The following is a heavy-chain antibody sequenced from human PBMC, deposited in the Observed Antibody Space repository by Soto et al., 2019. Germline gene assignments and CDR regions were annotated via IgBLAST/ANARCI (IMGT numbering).Heavy chain of an antibody. CDR3: ARDALVGATKGGSYWFDS. J-gene: IGHJ5*01. Sequence: QVQLVESGGGVVQPGKSLRLSCAASGFTFSSYGMNWVRQAPGKGLGWVAVIWYDGGNKYYADSVKGRFTISRAQSNNTEYLQMDSLRVEDTAVYYCARDALVGATKGGSYWFDSWGQGTLVTVSS. V-gene: IGHV3-33*01. D-gene: IGHD1-26*01. CDR1: GFTFSSYG. CDR2: IWYDGGNK.